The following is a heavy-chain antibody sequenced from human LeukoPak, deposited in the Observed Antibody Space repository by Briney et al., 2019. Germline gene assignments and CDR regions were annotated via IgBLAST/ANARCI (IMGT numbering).Heavy chain of an antibody. Sequence: ASVKVSCKASEYTFANYVITWVRQAPGRGLEWMGWMNPYSTNTGYARKFQGRLSMTRDTSITTAYMELSSLTSEDTAVYYCARATRGDLLSEFWGQGSPITVSS. CDR1: EYTFANYV. J-gene: IGHJ4*02. CDR2: MNPYSTNT. CDR3: ARATRGDLLSEF. V-gene: IGHV1-8*01. D-gene: IGHD2-21*01.